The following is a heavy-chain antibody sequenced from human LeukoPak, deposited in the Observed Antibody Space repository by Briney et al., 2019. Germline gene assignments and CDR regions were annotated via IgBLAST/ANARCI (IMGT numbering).Heavy chain of an antibody. D-gene: IGHD2-15*01. CDR2: ISSNGGST. V-gene: IGHV3-64*04. J-gene: IGHJ4*02. CDR3: ARGSEVDPPVQ. CDR1: GFTFSSYA. Sequence: QSGGSLRLSCSASGFTFSSYAMHWVRQAPGKGLEYVSAISSNGGSTYYADSVKGRFTISRDNSKNTLYLQMNSLRVEDTAVYYCARGSEVDPPVQWGQGTLVTVSS.